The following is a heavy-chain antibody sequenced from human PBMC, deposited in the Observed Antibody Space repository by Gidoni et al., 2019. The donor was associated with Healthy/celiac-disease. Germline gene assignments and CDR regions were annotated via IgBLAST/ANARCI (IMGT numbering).Heavy chain of an antibody. D-gene: IGHD2-21*02. CDR3: AREAQTASYFDY. V-gene: IGHV3-33*01. J-gene: IGHJ4*02. Sequence: GSNKYYADSVKGRFTISRDNSKNTLYLQMNSLRAEDTAVYYCAREAQTASYFDYWGQGTLVTVSS. CDR2: GSNK.